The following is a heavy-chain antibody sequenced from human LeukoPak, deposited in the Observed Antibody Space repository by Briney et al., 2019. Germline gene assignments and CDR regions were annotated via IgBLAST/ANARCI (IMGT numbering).Heavy chain of an antibody. V-gene: IGHV1-46*01. CDR1: GYTFTSYY. D-gene: IGHD3-10*01. J-gene: IGHJ4*02. Sequence: ASVKVSCKASGYTFTSYYMNWVRQAPGHGLEGMGIINPSGGSTGYAQKFQGRVTMTRDTSPRTVYMARSSLRSEPTAVDCCRRYGTGRGCGYWGQGTLVTVSS. CDR2: INPSGGST. CDR3: RRYGTGRGCGY.